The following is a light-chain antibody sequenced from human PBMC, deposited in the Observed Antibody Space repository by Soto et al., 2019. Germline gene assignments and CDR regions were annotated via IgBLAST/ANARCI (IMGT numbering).Light chain of an antibody. Sequence: DIQLTQSPSFLSASVGDRVTITCRASQDTRSYLAWYQQKPGKAPKLLIYVASTLQSGVPSRFSGSGSGTEFTLTISSLQPEDFATYYCQQHNSYPLTCGPGTKVEIK. CDR3: QQHNSYPLT. CDR1: QDTRSY. CDR2: VAS. V-gene: IGKV1-9*01. J-gene: IGKJ3*01.